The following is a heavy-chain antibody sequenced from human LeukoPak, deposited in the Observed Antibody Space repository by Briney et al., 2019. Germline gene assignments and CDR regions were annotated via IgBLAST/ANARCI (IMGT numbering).Heavy chain of an antibody. Sequence: ASVKVSCKASGYTFIAYYIHWVRQAPGQGLEWLGWIDPNTGATEVALKFLGRVTLTRDTSIKTTYMEPTSLVTADTAVYFCARSAPIPINMFRRVPTSNYFDPWGQGTLVTV. V-gene: IGHV1-2*02. J-gene: IGHJ5*02. CDR3: ARSAPIPINMFRRVPTSNYFDP. D-gene: IGHD3-10*01. CDR1: GYTFIAYY. CDR2: IDPNTGAT.